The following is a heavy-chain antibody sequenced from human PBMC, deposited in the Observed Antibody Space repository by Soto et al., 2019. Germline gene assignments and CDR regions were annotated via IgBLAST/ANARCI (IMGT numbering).Heavy chain of an antibody. V-gene: IGHV3-33*01. CDR3: ARPGYCSGGSCAGGAFDI. D-gene: IGHD2-15*01. CDR2: IWYDGSNK. J-gene: IGHJ3*02. Sequence: GSLRLSCAASGFTFSSYGMHWVRQAPGKGLEWVAVIWYDGSNKYYADSVKGRFTISRDNSKNTLYLQMNSLRAEDTAVYYCARPGYCSGGSCAGGAFDIWGQGTMVTVSS. CDR1: GFTFSSYG.